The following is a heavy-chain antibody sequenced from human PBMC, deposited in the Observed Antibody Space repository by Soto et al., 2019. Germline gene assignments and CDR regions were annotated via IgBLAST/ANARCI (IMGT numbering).Heavy chain of an antibody. Sequence: GGSLRLSCAASGFSVSDNYMSWVRQAPGKGLEWIAVPYMDDTTYYTDSIKGRFTVSRDNSKNILYLHMNSLRAEDTAVYYCAGTESRSSSTQFDYWGKGALVTVSS. CDR3: AGTESRSSSTQFDY. J-gene: IGHJ4*02. V-gene: IGHV3-53*01. D-gene: IGHD6-6*01. CDR2: PYMDDTT. CDR1: GFSVSDNY.